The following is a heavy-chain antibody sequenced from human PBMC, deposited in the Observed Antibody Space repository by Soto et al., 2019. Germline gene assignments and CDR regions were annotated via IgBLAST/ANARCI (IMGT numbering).Heavy chain of an antibody. D-gene: IGHD2-15*01. CDR1: GYSFTIYW. V-gene: IGHV5-51*01. J-gene: IGHJ4*02. CDR3: ARLGYVSRQDFDY. Sequence: GESLKISCKGSGYSFTIYWIAWVRQMPGKGLELMGIIYPGDSDTRYSPSFQGQVTISADKSINTAYLQWSSLEAPDTAMYYCARLGYVSRQDFDYWGQGTLVTVSS. CDR2: IYPGDSDT.